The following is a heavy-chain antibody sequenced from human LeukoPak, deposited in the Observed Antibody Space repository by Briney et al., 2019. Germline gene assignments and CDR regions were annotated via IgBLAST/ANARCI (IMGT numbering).Heavy chain of an antibody. CDR2: ISTYNGNT. J-gene: IGHJ4*02. CDR3: AREFSSSWDTEFDY. V-gene: IGHV1-18*01. Sequence: WASVKVSCKASGYTFTSYVSWVRQAPGQGLEWMGWISTYNGNTNYAQKLQGRVTMTTDTSTSTAYMELRSLRSDDTAVYYCAREFSSSWDTEFDYWGQGTLVTVSS. CDR1: GYTFTSYV. D-gene: IGHD6-13*01.